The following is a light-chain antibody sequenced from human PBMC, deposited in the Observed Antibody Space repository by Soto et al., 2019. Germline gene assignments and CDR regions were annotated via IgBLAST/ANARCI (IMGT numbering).Light chain of an antibody. CDR1: SSDVGGYNY. J-gene: IGLJ1*01. Sequence: QSVLTQPASVSGSPGQSITISCTGTSSDVGGYNYVSWYQQHPGKAPKPMIYDVSNRPSGVSNRFSGSKSGNTASLTISGLQAEDEADYYCSSYTSSSTLYVFGTGTKVPVL. CDR2: DVS. CDR3: SSYTSSSTLYV. V-gene: IGLV2-14*01.